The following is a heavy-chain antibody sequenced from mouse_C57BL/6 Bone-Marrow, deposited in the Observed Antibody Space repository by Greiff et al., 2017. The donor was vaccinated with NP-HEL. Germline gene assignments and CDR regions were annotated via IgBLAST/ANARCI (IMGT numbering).Heavy chain of an antibody. Sequence: QVQLQQSGPELVKPGASVKISCKASGYSFTSYYIHWVKQRPGQGLEWIGWIYPGSGNTKYNEKFKGKATLTADTSSSTAYMQLSSLTSEDSAVYYCARWGYGSRRAWFAYWGQGTLVTVSA. D-gene: IGHD1-1*01. CDR3: ARWGYGSRRAWFAY. CDR2: IYPGSGNT. CDR1: GYSFTSYY. V-gene: IGHV1-66*01. J-gene: IGHJ3*01.